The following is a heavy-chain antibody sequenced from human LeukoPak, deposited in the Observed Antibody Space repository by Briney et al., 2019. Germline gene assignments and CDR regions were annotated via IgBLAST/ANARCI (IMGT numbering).Heavy chain of an antibody. CDR2: IYPGDPDT. CDR3: ARHPRVGATTNYYGMDV. D-gene: IGHD1-26*01. Sequence: RGESLKISCKGSGYSFTSYWIGWVRQMPGKGLEWMGIIYPGDPDTRYSPSFQGQVTISADKSISTAYLQWSSLKASDTAMYYCARHPRVGATTNYYGMDVWGQGTTVTVSS. V-gene: IGHV5-51*01. J-gene: IGHJ6*02. CDR1: GYSFTSYW.